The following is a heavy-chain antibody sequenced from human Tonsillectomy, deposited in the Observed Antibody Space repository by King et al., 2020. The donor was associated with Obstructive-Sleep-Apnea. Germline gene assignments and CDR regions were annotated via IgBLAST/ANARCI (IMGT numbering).Heavy chain of an antibody. CDR3: AKPSSSVTTLLFDS. D-gene: IGHD4-17*01. Sequence: EVQLVESGGGLVQPGGSLRLSCAASGFTLRSFAMSWVRQAPGEGLEWVSTISGSGSDTHYIDSVKGRFTISRDVSKTTLFLQMSSLRAEDTAVYYCAKPSSSVTTLLFDSWGQGTLVTVSS. CDR1: GFTLRSFA. J-gene: IGHJ4*02. CDR2: ISGSGSDT. V-gene: IGHV3-23*04.